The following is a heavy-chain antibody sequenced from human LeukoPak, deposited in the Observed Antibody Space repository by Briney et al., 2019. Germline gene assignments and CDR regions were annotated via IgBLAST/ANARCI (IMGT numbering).Heavy chain of an antibody. CDR1: RFTFSNYW. V-gene: IGHV3-7*04. Sequence: PGGSLRLSCAASRFTFSNYWMSWVRQAPGKALEWVANIKPDGSEKYCVDSVKGRFSISRDNVRNTLYLQMNSLRVGDTALYYCARGDFWSGDYTDAFDVWGQGTMVTVSS. J-gene: IGHJ3*01. CDR2: IKPDGSEK. D-gene: IGHD3-3*01. CDR3: ARGDFWSGDYTDAFDV.